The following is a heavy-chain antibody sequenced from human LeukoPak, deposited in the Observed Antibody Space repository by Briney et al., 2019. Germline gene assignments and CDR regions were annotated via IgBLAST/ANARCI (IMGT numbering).Heavy chain of an antibody. CDR2: INPSGGST. CDR3: ARDEDRITIFGVVMIYYGMDV. CDR1: GYIFTSYY. D-gene: IGHD3-3*01. J-gene: IGHJ6*02. Sequence: ASVKVSCKASGYIFTSYYMHWVRQAPGQGLEWMGIINPSGGSTSYAQKFQGRVTMTRDTSASTAYMELSSLRSEDTAVYYCARDEDRITIFGVVMIYYGMDVWGQGTRSPSP. V-gene: IGHV1-46*01.